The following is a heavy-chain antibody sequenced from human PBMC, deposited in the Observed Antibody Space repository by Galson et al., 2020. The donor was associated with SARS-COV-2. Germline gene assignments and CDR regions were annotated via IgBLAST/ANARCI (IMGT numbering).Heavy chain of an antibody. CDR2: FDPEDGEP. D-gene: IGHD6-19*01. Sequence: ASVKVSCKVSGYTLTELSMHWVRQAPGKGLEWMGGFDPEDGEPIYAQKFQGRVTMTEDTSTDTAYMELSSLRSEDTAVYCCATGTIAVAGRDYWFDPWGQGTLVTVSS. V-gene: IGHV1-24*01. CDR3: ATGTIAVAGRDYWFDP. CDR1: GYTLTELS. J-gene: IGHJ5*02.